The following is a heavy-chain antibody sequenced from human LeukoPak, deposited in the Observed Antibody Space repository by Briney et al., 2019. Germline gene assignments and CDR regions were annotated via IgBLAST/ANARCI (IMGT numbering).Heavy chain of an antibody. D-gene: IGHD6-19*01. J-gene: IGHJ4*02. Sequence: PSETLSLTCTVSGGSISSGGYYWSWTRQHPGKGLEWIGYIYYSGSTYYNPSLKSRVTISVDTSKNQFSLKLSSVAAADTAVYYCARGLGDSSGWYYFDYWGQGTLVTVSS. CDR2: IYYSGST. CDR3: ARGLGDSSGWYYFDY. CDR1: GGSISSGGYY. V-gene: IGHV4-31*03.